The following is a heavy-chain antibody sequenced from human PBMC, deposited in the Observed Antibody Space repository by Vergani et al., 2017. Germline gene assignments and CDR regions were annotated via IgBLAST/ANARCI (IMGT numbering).Heavy chain of an antibody. V-gene: IGHV4-30-2*02. D-gene: IGHD1-26*01. Sequence: QLQLQESGSGLVKPSQTLSLTCAVSGCPISSGGYSWSWIRQPPGKGLEWIGYIYPSGSTNYNPSLKSRVTISVDTSKNQFSLKLSSVTAADTAVYYCAGFKYGGSYLDAFDIGGQGTMVTVSS. CDR2: IYPSGST. CDR3: AGFKYGGSYLDAFDI. J-gene: IGHJ3*02. CDR1: GCPISSGGYS.